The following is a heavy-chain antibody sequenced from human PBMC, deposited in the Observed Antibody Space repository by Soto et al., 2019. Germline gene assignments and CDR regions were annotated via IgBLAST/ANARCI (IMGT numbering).Heavy chain of an antibody. Sequence: QLQLQESGSGLVKPSQTLSLTCTVSGGSISIGGYCWSWIRQPPGQGLEWIGYICHSGNTYYNPSRKSRVTTSLDRSKNQFSLNLSSVTAAATAVYYCARVWFGESSWFDPWGQGTLVTVSS. V-gene: IGHV4-30-2*01. D-gene: IGHD3-10*01. J-gene: IGHJ5*02. CDR3: ARVWFGESSWFDP. CDR2: ICHSGNT. CDR1: GGSISIGGYC.